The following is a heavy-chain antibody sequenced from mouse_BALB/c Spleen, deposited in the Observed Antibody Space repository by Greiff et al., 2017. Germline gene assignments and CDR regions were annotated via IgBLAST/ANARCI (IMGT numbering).Heavy chain of an antibody. Sequence: DVQLVESGGGLVKPGGSLKLSCAASGFTFSSYTMSWVRQTPEKRLEWVATISSGGGNTYYPDSVKGRFTISRDNAKNNLYLQVSSLRSEDTALYYCARLGYYGNAWFAYWGQGTLVTVSA. CDR2: ISSGGGNT. CDR3: ARLGYYGNAWFAY. CDR1: GFTFSSYT. D-gene: IGHD2-1*01. V-gene: IGHV5-9*03. J-gene: IGHJ3*01.